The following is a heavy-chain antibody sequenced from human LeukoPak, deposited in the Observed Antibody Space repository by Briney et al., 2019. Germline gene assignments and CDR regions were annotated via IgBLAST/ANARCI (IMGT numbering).Heavy chain of an antibody. CDR2: ISSSSSYI. J-gene: IGHJ6*03. D-gene: IGHD6-19*01. V-gene: IGHV3-21*01. CDR1: GFTFSSYS. Sequence: GGSLRLSCAASGFTFSSYSMNWVRQAPGKGLEWVSSISSSSSYIYYADSVRGRFTISRDNAENSLYLQMNSLRDEDTAVYYCARDPYSGGYGAYYYYMDVWGKGTTVTVSS. CDR3: ARDPYSGGYGAYYYYMDV.